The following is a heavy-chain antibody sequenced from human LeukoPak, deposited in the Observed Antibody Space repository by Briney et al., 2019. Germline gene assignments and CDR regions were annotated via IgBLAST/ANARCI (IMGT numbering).Heavy chain of an antibody. CDR2: IYYSGST. CDR1: GGSISSCDYY. V-gene: IGHV4-30-4*01. D-gene: IGHD6-13*01. J-gene: IGHJ5*02. Sequence: SETLSLTCTVSGGSISSCDYYWSWIRQPPGKGLEWIRYIYYSGSTYYNPSLKSRVTISVDTSKNQFSLKLSSVTAADTAVYYCARDKRIAAAGTLFEPWGKGTLVTVSS. CDR3: ARDKRIAAAGTLFEP.